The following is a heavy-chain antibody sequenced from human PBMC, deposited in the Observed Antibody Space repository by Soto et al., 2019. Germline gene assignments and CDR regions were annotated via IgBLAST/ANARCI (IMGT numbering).Heavy chain of an antibody. Sequence: GGSLRLSCAASGFSFSNYVMSWVRQAPGKGLEWVSSISSSGGTPYYGDFVKGRFIISRDNSKDTLFLQMHSLRAEDTALYFCAKGLYDNSGYYYTDWGQGTLVTVSS. D-gene: IGHD3-22*01. J-gene: IGHJ4*02. CDR2: ISSSGGTP. CDR1: GFSFSNYV. CDR3: AKGLYDNSGYYYTD. V-gene: IGHV3-23*01.